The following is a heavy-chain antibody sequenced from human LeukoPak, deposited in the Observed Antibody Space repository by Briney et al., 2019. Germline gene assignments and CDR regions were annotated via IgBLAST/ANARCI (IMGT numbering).Heavy chain of an antibody. D-gene: IGHD6-19*01. CDR3: ARFSSGWYDAFDI. V-gene: IGHV4-34*01. J-gene: IGHJ3*02. Sequence: SETLSLTCAVYGGSFSGYYWSWIRQPPGKGLEWIGEINHSGSTNYNPSLKSRVTISVDTSKNQFSLKLSSVTAADTAVYYCARFSSGWYDAFDIWGQGTMVTVSS. CDR2: INHSGST. CDR1: GGSFSGYY.